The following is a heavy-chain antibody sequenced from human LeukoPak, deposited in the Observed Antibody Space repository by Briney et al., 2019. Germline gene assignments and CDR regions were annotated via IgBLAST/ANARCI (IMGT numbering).Heavy chain of an antibody. Sequence: SGGSLRLSCAASGFTFSSYWMHWVRQAPGKGLVWVSRINSDGSSTSYADSVKGRFTISRDNSKNTLYLQMNSLRAEDTAVYYCARRTSSGYYIYFDYWGQGTLVTVSS. CDR2: INSDGSST. CDR1: GFTFSSYW. CDR3: ARRTSSGYYIYFDY. J-gene: IGHJ4*02. V-gene: IGHV3-74*01. D-gene: IGHD3-22*01.